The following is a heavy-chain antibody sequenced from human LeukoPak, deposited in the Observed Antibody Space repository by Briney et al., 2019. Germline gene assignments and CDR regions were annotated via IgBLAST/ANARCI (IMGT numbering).Heavy chain of an antibody. D-gene: IGHD1-26*01. CDR3: ARAKWELDY. Sequence: GASVKVSCKASGYTITDYYIHWVRQAPGQGLEWMGWINPNSGGTNYAQKFQGRVTMTSDTSISTAYMELNRLRSDDTAVYYCARAKWELDYWGQGTLVTVSS. CDR2: INPNSGGT. CDR1: GYTITDYY. V-gene: IGHV1-2*02. J-gene: IGHJ4*02.